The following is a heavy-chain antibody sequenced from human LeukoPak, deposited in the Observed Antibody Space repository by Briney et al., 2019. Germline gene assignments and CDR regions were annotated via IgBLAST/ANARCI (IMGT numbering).Heavy chain of an antibody. D-gene: IGHD4-17*01. CDR3: ARAYGDYNLLDY. V-gene: IGHV1-2*02. J-gene: IGHJ4*02. CDR2: INPNSGGT. CDR1: GYTFTGYY. Sequence: EASVKVSCKASGYTFTGYYMHWVRQAPGQGLEWMGWINPNSGGTNYAQKFQGRVTMTRDTSISTAYMELSRLRSDDTAVYYCARAYGDYNLLDYWGRGTLVTVSS.